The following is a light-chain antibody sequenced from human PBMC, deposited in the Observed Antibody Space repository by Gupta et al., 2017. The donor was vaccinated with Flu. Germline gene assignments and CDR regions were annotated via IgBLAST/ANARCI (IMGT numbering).Light chain of an antibody. Sequence: QKARTTGQDDCVGKSYERCYQQKPGQAPSLLLYAKNIRRSGTPERVSGSSSGYTAAVTITRAQAEEEADYYCNSRDSTDNNQAVFGGGTKLTVL. CDR1: CVGKSY. CDR2: AKN. CDR3: NSRDSTDNNQAV. J-gene: IGLJ2*01. V-gene: IGLV3-19*01.